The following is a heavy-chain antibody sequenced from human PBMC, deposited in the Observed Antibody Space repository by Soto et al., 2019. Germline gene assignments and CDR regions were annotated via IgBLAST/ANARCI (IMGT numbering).Heavy chain of an antibody. CDR1: GASISSYY. CDR2: IYYSGST. CDR3: ARHNYGSGSTYFDY. J-gene: IGHJ4*02. V-gene: IGHV4-59*08. D-gene: IGHD3-10*01. Sequence: SETLSLTCTVSGASISSYYWSWIRQPPGKGLEWIGYIYYSGSTNYNASLKSRVTISLDMSKNQFSLKLNSMTAADTAVYYCARHNYGSGSTYFDYWGQGTLVTVSS.